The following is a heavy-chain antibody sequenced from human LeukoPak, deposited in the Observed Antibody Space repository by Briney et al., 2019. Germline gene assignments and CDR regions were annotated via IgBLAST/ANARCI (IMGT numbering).Heavy chain of an antibody. J-gene: IGHJ4*02. CDR3: AREALPNDY. CDR2: IKQDGSEK. V-gene: IGHV3-7*01. CDR1: GFTFSSYG. Sequence: GGSLRLSCAASGFTFSSYGMSWVRQAPGKGLEWVANIKQDGSEKYYVDSVKGRFTISRDNAKNSLYLQMNSLRAEDTAVYYCAREALPNDYWGQGTLVTVSS. D-gene: IGHD1-26*01.